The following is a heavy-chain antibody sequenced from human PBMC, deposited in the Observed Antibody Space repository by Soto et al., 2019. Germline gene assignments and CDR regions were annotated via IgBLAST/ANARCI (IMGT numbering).Heavy chain of an antibody. CDR2: INHSGST. V-gene: IGHV4-34*01. Sequence: SETLSLTCAVYGGSFSGYYWSWIRQPPGKGLEWIGEINHSGSTNYNPSLKSRVTISVDTSKNQFSLKLSSVTAADTAVYYCARLRGDYRGMDVWGQGTTVTVS. CDR1: GGSFSGYY. J-gene: IGHJ6*02. CDR3: ARLRGDYRGMDV.